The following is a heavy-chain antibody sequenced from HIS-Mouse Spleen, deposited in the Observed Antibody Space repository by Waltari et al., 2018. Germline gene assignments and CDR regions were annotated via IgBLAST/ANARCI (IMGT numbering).Heavy chain of an antibody. CDR2: ISYDGSNK. D-gene: IGHD1-26*01. CDR1: GVTFSSYG. J-gene: IGHJ3*02. CDR3: AKDVGMEWELPDAFDI. V-gene: IGHV3-30*18. Sequence: QVQLVESGGGVVQPGRSLRLSCAASGVTFSSYGRNWVRQAPGKGLEWVAVISYDGSNKYYADSVKGRFTISRDNSKNTLYLQMNSLRAEDTAVYYCAKDVGMEWELPDAFDIWGQGTMVTVSS.